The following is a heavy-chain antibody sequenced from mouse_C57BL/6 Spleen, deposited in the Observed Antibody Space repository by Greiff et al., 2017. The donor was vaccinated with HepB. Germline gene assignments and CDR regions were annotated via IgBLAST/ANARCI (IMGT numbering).Heavy chain of an antibody. V-gene: IGHV5-9-1*02. CDR3: TRDRRYYGYDEGGWFAY. J-gene: IGHJ3*01. CDR2: ISSGGDYI. CDR1: GFNFSSYA. Sequence: EVKLVESGEGLVKPGGSLKLSCAASGFNFSSYAMSWVRQTPEKRLEWVAYISSGGDYIYYADTVKGRFTISRDNARNTLYLQMSSLKSEDTAMYYCTRDRRYYGYDEGGWFAYWGQGTLVTVSA. D-gene: IGHD2-2*01.